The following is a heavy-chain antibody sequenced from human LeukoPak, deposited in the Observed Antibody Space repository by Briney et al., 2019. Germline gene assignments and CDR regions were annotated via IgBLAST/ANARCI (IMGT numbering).Heavy chain of an antibody. CDR1: GYTFTSYG. J-gene: IGHJ4*02. V-gene: IGHV1-18*01. CDR2: ISAYNGNT. Sequence: ASVKVSCKASGYTFTSYGISWLRQAPGQGLEWMGWISAYNGNTNYAQKLQGRVTMTTDTSTSTAYMELRSLRSDDTAVYYCARDREPKTYYDFWSGALSGYFDYWGQGTLVTVSS. D-gene: IGHD3-3*01. CDR3: ARDREPKTYYDFWSGALSGYFDY.